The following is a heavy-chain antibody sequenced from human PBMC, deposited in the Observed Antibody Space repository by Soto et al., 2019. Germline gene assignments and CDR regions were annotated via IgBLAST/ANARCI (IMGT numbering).Heavy chain of an antibody. J-gene: IGHJ5*02. D-gene: IGHD5-18*01. CDR3: AKVADTAMVTPTPSGPNWFDP. CDR2: ISYDGSNK. Sequence: GGSLRLSCAASGFTFSSYGMHWVRQAPGKGLEWVAVISYDGSNKYYADSVKGRFTISRDNSKNTLYLQMNSLRAEDTAVYYCAKVADTAMVTPTPSGPNWFDPWGQGTLVTVSS. CDR1: GFTFSSYG. V-gene: IGHV3-30*18.